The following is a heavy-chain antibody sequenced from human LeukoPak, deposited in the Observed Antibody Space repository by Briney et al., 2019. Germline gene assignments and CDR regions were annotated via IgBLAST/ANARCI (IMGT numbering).Heavy chain of an antibody. J-gene: IGHJ4*02. CDR2: INPSGGST. D-gene: IGHD3-3*01. Sequence: GASVKVSCKASGYTFTSYYMHWVRQAPGQGLEWMGIINPSGGSTSYAQKFQGRVTMTRDTSTSTVYMELSRLRSDDTAVYYCARGPTYYDFWSGYTDWGQGTLVTVSS. CDR1: GYTFTSYY. V-gene: IGHV1-46*01. CDR3: ARGPTYYDFWSGYTD.